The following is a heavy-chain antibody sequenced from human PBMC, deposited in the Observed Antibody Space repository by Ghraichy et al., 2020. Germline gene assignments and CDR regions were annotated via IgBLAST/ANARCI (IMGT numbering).Heavy chain of an antibody. CDR1: GGSINYYF. CDR3: ARAGGHCGSTSCEFDY. Sequence: SETLSLTCTVSGGSINYYFWSWIRQPPGKGLEWIGYIYYNGSTNYNPSLESRVTISVDTSKNQFSLKLSSVTTADTAVYYCARAGGHCGSTSCEFDYWGRGTLVTVSS. CDR2: IYYNGST. J-gene: IGHJ4*02. D-gene: IGHD2-2*01. V-gene: IGHV4-59*01.